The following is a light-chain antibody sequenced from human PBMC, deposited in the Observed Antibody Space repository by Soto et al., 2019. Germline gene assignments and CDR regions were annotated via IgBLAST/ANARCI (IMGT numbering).Light chain of an antibody. CDR1: SRDVDAYNY. V-gene: IGLV2-14*01. CDR2: DVS. CDR3: GSYTTRSNYV. J-gene: IGLJ1*01. Sequence: QSVLTQPASVSGSPGQSITISCTGTSRDVDAYNYVSWYQQYPGKAPKLMIYDVSNRPSGVSNRFSGSKSGNTASLTISGLKAEDEADYYCGSYTTRSNYVFGTGTKLTVL.